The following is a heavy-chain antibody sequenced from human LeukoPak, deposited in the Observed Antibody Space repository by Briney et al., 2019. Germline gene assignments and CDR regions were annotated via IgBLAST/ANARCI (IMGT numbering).Heavy chain of an antibody. D-gene: IGHD2-2*01. J-gene: IGHJ4*02. CDR1: GFTFSSYA. CDR2: INPSGGST. CDR3: ARDRMLRTMPDDY. V-gene: IGHV1-46*01. Sequence: GGSLRLSCAASGFTFSSYAMSWVRQAPGKGLEWMGIINPSGGSTSYAQKFQGRVTMTRDTSTSTVYMELSSLRSEDTAVYYCARDRMLRTMPDDYWGQGTLVTVSS.